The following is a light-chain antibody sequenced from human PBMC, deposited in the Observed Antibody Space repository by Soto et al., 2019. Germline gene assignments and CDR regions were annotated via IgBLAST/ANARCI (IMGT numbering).Light chain of an antibody. CDR3: QQYNGYWT. V-gene: IGKV1-5*03. CDR2: EAS. Sequence: GDRVTITCRASQSISGSLAWYQQKPGKAPKLLIYEASNLKSGLPSRFSGSGSGTEYTLTISSLQPDDSASYYCQQYNGYWTFGQGTRVEIK. J-gene: IGKJ1*01. CDR1: QSISGS.